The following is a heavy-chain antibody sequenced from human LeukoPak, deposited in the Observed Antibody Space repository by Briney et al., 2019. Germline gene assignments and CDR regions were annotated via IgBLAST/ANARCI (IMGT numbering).Heavy chain of an antibody. CDR3: ARAGAYCGGDCYYDY. Sequence: SVKVSCKASGGTFSSYAISWVRQAPGQGLEWMGGIIPIFGTANYAQKFQGRVTITTDESTSIAYMELSSLRSEDTAVYYCARAGAYCGGDCYYDYWGQGTLVTVSS. V-gene: IGHV1-69*05. CDR2: IIPIFGTA. D-gene: IGHD2-21*02. J-gene: IGHJ4*02. CDR1: GGTFSSYA.